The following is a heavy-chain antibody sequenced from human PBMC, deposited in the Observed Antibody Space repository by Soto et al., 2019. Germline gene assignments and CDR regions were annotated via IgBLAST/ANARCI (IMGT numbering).Heavy chain of an antibody. CDR3: ARDLESGSIDVFDI. D-gene: IGHD1-26*01. V-gene: IGHV4-31*03. CDR1: GGSISSADYY. J-gene: IGHJ3*02. CDR2: IYYSGNT. Sequence: QVQLQESGPGLVKPSQTLSLTCTVSGGSISSADYYWSWIRQHPGKGLEWIGYIYYSGNTYYNPSLKSRVTISVDTSKNQFSLKLSSVTAADTAVYYCARDLESGSIDVFDIWGQGTMVTVSS.